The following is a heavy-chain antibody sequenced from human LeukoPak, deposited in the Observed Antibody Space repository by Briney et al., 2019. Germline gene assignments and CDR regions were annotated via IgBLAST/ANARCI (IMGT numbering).Heavy chain of an antibody. V-gene: IGHV3-23*01. CDR3: AKGLPLYYYDSSGYYGSSMDV. CDR1: GFTFSSYA. D-gene: IGHD3-22*01. J-gene: IGHJ6*03. Sequence: GGSLRLSCAASGFTFSSYAMSWVRQAPGKGLEWVSAVSASGGNTYYADSVKGRFTISRDNSKNTLYLQVNSLRAEDTAVYYCAKGLPLYYYDSSGYYGSSMDVWGKGTTVTVSS. CDR2: VSASGGNT.